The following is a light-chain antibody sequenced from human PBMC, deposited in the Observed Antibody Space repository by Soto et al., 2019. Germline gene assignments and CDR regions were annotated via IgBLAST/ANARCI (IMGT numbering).Light chain of an antibody. CDR2: AAS. Sequence: ETVLTQSPGTLSLSPGDRATLSCRASHSINTSFLAWFQQKPGQAPRLLIYAASTRATGIPDRFSGSASETDFTLTIHRLEPEDSAVYYCQQYASAPFSLGPGTKVDTK. CDR1: HSINTSF. CDR3: QQYASAPFS. V-gene: IGKV3-20*01. J-gene: IGKJ3*01.